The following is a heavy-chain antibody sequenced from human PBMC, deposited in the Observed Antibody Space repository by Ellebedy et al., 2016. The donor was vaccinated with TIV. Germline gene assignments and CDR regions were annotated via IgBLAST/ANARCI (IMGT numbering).Heavy chain of an antibody. CDR1: GYIFTTYA. Sequence: AASVKVSCKTSGYIFTTYAMHWVRQAPGQSLEWMGWINLGIGDTKYSQNFQGRLTITSDASAGTVYMELSSLRSGDTAVYFCARGYSYEFDYWGQGTLVTVSS. J-gene: IGHJ4*02. D-gene: IGHD5-18*01. V-gene: IGHV1-3*01. CDR3: ARGYSYEFDY. CDR2: INLGIGDT.